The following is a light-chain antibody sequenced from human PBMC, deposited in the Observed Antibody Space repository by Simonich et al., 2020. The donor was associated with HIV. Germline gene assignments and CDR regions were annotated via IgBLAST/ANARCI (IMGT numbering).Light chain of an antibody. V-gene: IGKV3-15*01. Sequence: EILITQSPATLSVSPGERATLPYRPLQSFRGNLAWYQQKPGQAPRLVIYGTSTRATGIPARFSGSGSGTEFTLTISSMQSEDFAVYYCQQYDNWPLTFGPGTKVDIK. J-gene: IGKJ3*01. CDR3: QQYDNWPLT. CDR2: GTS. CDR1: QSFRGN.